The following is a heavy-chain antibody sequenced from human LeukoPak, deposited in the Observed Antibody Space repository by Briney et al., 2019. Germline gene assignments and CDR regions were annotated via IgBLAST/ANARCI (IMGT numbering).Heavy chain of an antibody. Sequence: GGSLRLSCAASGFTFNEFGVHWVRQAPGQGLEWGALIWYDGSNKYYGDSVKGRFTISRDNSKNTVYLQMNSLRVEDTAIYYCARDRPTGSYYIIDYGGQGTLATVSS. CDR1: GFTFNEFG. CDR3: ARDRPTGSYYIIDY. J-gene: IGHJ4*02. D-gene: IGHD1-26*01. CDR2: IWYDGSNK. V-gene: IGHV3-33*01.